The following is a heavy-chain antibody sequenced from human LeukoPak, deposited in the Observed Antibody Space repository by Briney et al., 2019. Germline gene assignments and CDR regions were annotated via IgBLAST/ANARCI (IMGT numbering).Heavy chain of an antibody. V-gene: IGHV3-43*02. CDR3: ATWAFYHNLDV. CDR2: IKADGSGT. CDR1: GFTIGPYA. Sequence: GGALRLSCAASGFTIGPYAMYWVRQGPGRGLEWVSVIKADGSGTFYADSVRGRFTTSRDNSKNSLYLQMNSLTSEDTALYYCATWAFYHNLDVWGEGTTVIVSS. D-gene: IGHD2/OR15-2a*01. J-gene: IGHJ6*04.